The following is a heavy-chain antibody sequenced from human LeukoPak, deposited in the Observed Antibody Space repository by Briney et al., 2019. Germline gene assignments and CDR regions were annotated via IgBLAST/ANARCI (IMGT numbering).Heavy chain of an antibody. J-gene: IGHJ4*02. Sequence: SETLSLTCTVSGGSISSYYWSWIRQPPGKGLEWIGYIYYSGSTNYNPSLKSRVTISVDTSKNQFSLKLSSVTAADPAVYYCARAYRYTKYYFDYWGQGTLVTVSS. CDR1: GGSISSYY. V-gene: IGHV4-59*01. CDR3: ARAYRYTKYYFDY. CDR2: IYYSGST. D-gene: IGHD5-18*01.